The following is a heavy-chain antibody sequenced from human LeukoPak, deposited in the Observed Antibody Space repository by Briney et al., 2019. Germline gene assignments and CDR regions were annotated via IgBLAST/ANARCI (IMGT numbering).Heavy chain of an antibody. J-gene: IGHJ3*02. D-gene: IGHD6-19*01. CDR3: AKDVAIAVAGSYAFDI. CDR1: GFTFSSYA. V-gene: IGHV3-30*18. CDR2: LSYDGSNK. Sequence: GGSLRLSCAASGFTFSSYAMSWVRQAPGKGLEWVAVLSYDGSNKYYADSVKGRFTISRDNSKNTLFLQMNSLRAEDTAVYYCAKDVAIAVAGSYAFDIWGQGTMVTVSS.